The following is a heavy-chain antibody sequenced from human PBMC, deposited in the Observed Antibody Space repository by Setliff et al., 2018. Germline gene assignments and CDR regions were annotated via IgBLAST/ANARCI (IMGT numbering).Heavy chain of an antibody. CDR2: MYHSGST. D-gene: IGHD3-3*01. Sequence: PSETLSLTCVVSGYSISSGYCWGWIRQPPGRGLEWIGDMYHSGSTYYNPSLKSRVTISVDTSKNQFSLKMTSMTAADTAVYYCARASWYYDFWSGSEGSGWFDPWGQGTLVTVSS. CDR1: GYSISSGYC. CDR3: ARASWYYDFWSGSEGSGWFDP. J-gene: IGHJ5*02. V-gene: IGHV4-38-2*01.